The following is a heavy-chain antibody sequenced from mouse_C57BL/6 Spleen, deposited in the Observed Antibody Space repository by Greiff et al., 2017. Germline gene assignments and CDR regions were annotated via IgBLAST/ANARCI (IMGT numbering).Heavy chain of an antibody. V-gene: IGHV7-3*01. D-gene: IGHD2-10*02. CDR3: TLGANRYYFDY. CDR1: GFTFTDYY. CDR2: IRNKANGYTT. Sequence: EVQLVESGGGLVQPGGSLSLSCAASGFTFTDYYMSWVRQPPGKALEWLGFIRNKANGYTTDYSASVKGRFTISRDNSQCVLYLQMNAQRAEDRATYYCTLGANRYYFDYWGQGTTLTVSS. J-gene: IGHJ2*01.